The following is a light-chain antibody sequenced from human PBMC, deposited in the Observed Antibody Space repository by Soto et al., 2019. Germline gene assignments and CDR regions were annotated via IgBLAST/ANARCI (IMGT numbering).Light chain of an antibody. J-gene: IGLJ2*01. Sequence: QSVLTQPPSVSAAPGEKVTISCSGRTSNIVNNFVSWYRQFPGTAPQLLIHDNNKRPSGIPERFSGSKGGASATLGITGLQTGDEALYYCGPWDYSLTAFVFGGGTKLTVL. V-gene: IGLV1-51*01. CDR2: DNN. CDR3: GPWDYSLTAFV. CDR1: TSNIVNNF.